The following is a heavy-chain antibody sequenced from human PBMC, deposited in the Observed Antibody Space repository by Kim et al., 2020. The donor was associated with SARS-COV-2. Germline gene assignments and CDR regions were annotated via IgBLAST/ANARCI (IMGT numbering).Heavy chain of an antibody. CDR3: ARESGEGYYYYGMYV. D-gene: IGHD3-10*01. CDR2: IWYDGSNK. V-gene: IGHV3-33*01. CDR1: GFTFSSYG. J-gene: IGHJ6*02. Sequence: GGSLRLSCAASGFTFSSYGMYWVRQAPGKGLEWVAVIWYDGSNKYYADSVKGRFTISRDNSKNTLYLQMNSLRAEDTAVYYCARESGEGYYYYGMYVWGQGTTVTVSS.